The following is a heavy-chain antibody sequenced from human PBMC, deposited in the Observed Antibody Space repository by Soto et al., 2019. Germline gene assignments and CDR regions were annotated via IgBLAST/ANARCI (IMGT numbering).Heavy chain of an antibody. J-gene: IGHJ5*02. CDR1: GYTFTSYG. CDR2: ISAYNGNT. V-gene: IGHV1-18*01. CDR3: ARDSNDYYYDSSGYDP. D-gene: IGHD3-22*01. Sequence: ASVKVSCKASGYTFTSYGISWVRQAPGQGLEWMGWISAYNGNTNYAQKLQGRVTMTTDTSTSTAYMELRSLRSDDTAVYYCARDSNDYYYDSSGYDPWGQGTLVTVSS.